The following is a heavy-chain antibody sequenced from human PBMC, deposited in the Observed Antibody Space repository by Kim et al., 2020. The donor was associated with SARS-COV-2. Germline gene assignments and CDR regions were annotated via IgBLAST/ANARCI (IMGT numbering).Heavy chain of an antibody. Sequence: SSSTTIYYADSVKGRFTISRDNAKNSLYLQMNSLRDEDTAVYYCASWVSNWGQGTLVTVSS. D-gene: IGHD3-16*01. CDR3: ASWVSN. CDR2: SSSTTI. J-gene: IGHJ4*02. V-gene: IGHV3-48*02.